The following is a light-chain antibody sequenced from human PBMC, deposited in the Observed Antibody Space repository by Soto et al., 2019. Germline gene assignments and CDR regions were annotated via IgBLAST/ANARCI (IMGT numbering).Light chain of an antibody. V-gene: IGLV2-23*03. CDR3: CSYAGSSTFLYV. CDR2: EGS. CDR1: SSDVGSYNF. Sequence: QSVLTQPASVSGSPGQSITISCTGTSSDVGSYNFVSWYQQHPGKAPKLMIYEGSKRPSGVSNRFSGSKSGNTASLTISGLQAEDEADYYCCSYAGSSTFLYVFGTGTRSPS. J-gene: IGLJ1*01.